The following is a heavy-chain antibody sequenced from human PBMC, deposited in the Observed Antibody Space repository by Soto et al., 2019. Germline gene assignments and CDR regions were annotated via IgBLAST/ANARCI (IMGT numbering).Heavy chain of an antibody. V-gene: IGHV4-61*01. D-gene: IGHD5-18*01. CDR1: GGSVSSGSYY. CDR3: ARDRSIWLRGYYYGMDV. J-gene: IGHJ6*02. CDR2: IYYSGST. Sequence: AXETLSLTWTFSGGSVSSGSYYLSLIRQPPGKGLEWIGYIYYSGSTNYNPSLKSRVTISVDTSKNQFSLKLSSVTAADTAVYYCARDRSIWLRGYYYGMDVWGQGTTVTVSS.